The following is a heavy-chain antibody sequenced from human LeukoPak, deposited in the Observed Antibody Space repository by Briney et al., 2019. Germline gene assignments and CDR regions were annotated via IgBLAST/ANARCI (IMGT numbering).Heavy chain of an antibody. CDR3: ARLVVVRAFDI. D-gene: IGHD3-22*01. J-gene: IGHJ3*02. CDR2: IYSGGST. V-gene: IGHV3-66*01. Sequence: GGSLRLSCAASGFTFSSYAMHWVRQAPGKGLEWVSVIYSGGSTYYADSVKGRFTISRDNSKNMLYLQMNSLRAEDTAVYYCARLVVVRAFDIWGQGTMVTVSS. CDR1: GFTFSSYA.